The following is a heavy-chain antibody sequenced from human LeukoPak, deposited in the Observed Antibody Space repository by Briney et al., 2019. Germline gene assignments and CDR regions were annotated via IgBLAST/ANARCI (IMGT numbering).Heavy chain of an antibody. CDR2: IYYSGST. J-gene: IGHJ3*02. V-gene: IGHV4-39*07. CDR3: ARDFGVVTGVDAFDI. CDR1: GGSISSSSYY. Sequence: SETLSLICTVSGGSISSSSYYWGWIRQPPGKGLEWIGSIYYSGSTYYNPSLRSRVTISVDTSKNQFSLRLSSVTAADTAVYYCARDFGVVTGVDAFDIWGQGTMVTVSS. D-gene: IGHD3-3*01.